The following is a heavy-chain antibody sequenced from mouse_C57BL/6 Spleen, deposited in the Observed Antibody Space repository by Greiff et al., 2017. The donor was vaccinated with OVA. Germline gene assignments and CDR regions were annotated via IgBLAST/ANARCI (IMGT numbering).Heavy chain of an antibody. V-gene: IGHV1-53*01. CDR3: ARPFYYGNGGDYYAMDY. CDR1: GYTFTSYW. J-gene: IGHJ4*01. CDR2: INPSNGGT. Sequence: VQLQQPGTELVKPGASVKLSCKASGYTFTSYWMHWVKQRPGQGLEWIGNINPSNGGTNYNEKFKSKATLTVDKSSSTAYIQLSSLTSEDSAVYYCARPFYYGNGGDYYAMDYWGQGTSVTVSS. D-gene: IGHD2-1*01.